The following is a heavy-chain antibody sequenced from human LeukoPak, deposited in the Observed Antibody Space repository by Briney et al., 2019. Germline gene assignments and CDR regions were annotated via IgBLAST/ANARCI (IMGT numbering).Heavy chain of an antibody. CDR3: ARNGPHYYDKSGYLDS. V-gene: IGHV4-59*03. CDR1: GGSISSYD. Sequence: AETLSLTCTVSGGSISSYDCSWSRQPPGKGLEWIGNIDYSRDTNYNPSLRSRVTILVDKSRNQFSLKLNSVTAADTAVYYCARNGPHYYDKSGYLDSWGQGTLVTVSS. J-gene: IGHJ4*02. CDR2: IDYSRDT. D-gene: IGHD3-22*01.